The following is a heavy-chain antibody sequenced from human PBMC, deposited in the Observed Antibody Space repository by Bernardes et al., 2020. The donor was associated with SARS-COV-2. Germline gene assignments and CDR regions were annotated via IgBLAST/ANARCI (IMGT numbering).Heavy chain of an antibody. Sequence: GSLRLSCAASGFTFSGSAMHWVRQASGKGLEWVGRIRSKANSYATAYAASVKGRFTISRDDSKNTAYLQMNSLKTEDTAVYYCTRSGYDSSTAGYWGQGTLVTVSS. CDR2: IRSKANSYAT. V-gene: IGHV3-73*01. CDR3: TRSGYDSSTAGY. J-gene: IGHJ4*02. D-gene: IGHD5-12*01. CDR1: GFTFSGSA.